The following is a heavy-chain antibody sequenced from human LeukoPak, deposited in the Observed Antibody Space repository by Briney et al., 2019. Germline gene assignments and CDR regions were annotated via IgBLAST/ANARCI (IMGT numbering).Heavy chain of an antibody. CDR3: ARPYCSSTSCPWRY. CDR1: GGSFSGYY. D-gene: IGHD2-2*01. V-gene: IGHV4-34*01. J-gene: IGHJ4*02. Sequence: PSETLSLTCAVYGGSFSGYYWSWIRQPPGKGLEWTGEINHSGSTNYNPSLKSRVTISVDTSKNQFSLKLSSVTAADTAVYYCARPYCSSTSCPWRYWGQGTPVTVSS. CDR2: INHSGST.